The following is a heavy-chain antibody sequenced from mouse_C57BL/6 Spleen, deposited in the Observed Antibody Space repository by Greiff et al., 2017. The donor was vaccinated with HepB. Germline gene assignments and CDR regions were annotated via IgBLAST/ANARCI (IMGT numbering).Heavy chain of an antibody. D-gene: IGHD1-1*01. CDR2: IDPETGGT. J-gene: IGHJ4*01. CDR3: TRLPSYGSSYDYAMHY. CDR1: GYTFTDYE. Sequence: QVQLQQSGAELVRPGASVTLSCKASGYTFTDYEMHWVKQTPVHGLEWIGAIDPETGGTAYNQKFKGKAILTADKSSSTAYMELRSLTSEDSAVYYCTRLPSYGSSYDYAMHYWAEGTSFTVSS. V-gene: IGHV1-15*01.